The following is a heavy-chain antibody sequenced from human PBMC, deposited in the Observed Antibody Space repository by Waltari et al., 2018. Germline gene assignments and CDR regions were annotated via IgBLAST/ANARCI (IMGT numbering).Heavy chain of an antibody. D-gene: IGHD2-15*01. Sequence: EVQLVDSGGGLVQPGGSLRLSCAASGVTLSRAWIHWVRQSPGKGVMRVSRMNNEGSSTVDADSVKGRFTTSRDDAKNTVSLQMNNLSAEDTALYYCARAGLLGAFDVWGQGTMVTVSS. CDR2: MNNEGSST. V-gene: IGHV3-74*03. J-gene: IGHJ3*01. CDR3: ARAGLLGAFDV. CDR1: GVTLSRAW.